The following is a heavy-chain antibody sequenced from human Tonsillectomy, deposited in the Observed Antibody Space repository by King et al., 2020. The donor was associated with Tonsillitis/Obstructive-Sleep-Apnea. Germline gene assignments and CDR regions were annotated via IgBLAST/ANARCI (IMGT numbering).Heavy chain of an antibody. V-gene: IGHV4-4*07. Sequence: QLQESGPGLVKPSETLSLTCTVSGGSISSYYWSWIRQPAGKGLEWIGRIYTSGSTNYNPSLKSRVTMSVDTSKNQFSLKLSSVTAADTAVYYCARVRRHIVVMTANDAFDIWGQGTMVTVSS. J-gene: IGHJ3*02. CDR3: ARVRRHIVVMTANDAFDI. CDR2: IYTSGST. CDR1: GGSISSYY. D-gene: IGHD2-21*02.